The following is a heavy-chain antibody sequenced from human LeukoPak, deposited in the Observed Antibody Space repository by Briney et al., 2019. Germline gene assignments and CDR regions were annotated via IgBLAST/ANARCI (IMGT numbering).Heavy chain of an antibody. CDR1: RFTFDDYA. CDR3: AKSTYGSGSYYFPYYGMDV. V-gene: IGHV3-9*01. J-gene: IGHJ6*02. Sequence: PGRSLRLSCAASRFTFDDYAMHWVRHAPGKGLEWVSGISRNSGSIGYADSVKGRFTISRDNAKNSLYLQMNSLRAEDTALHYCAKSTYGSGSYYFPYYGMDVWGQGTTVTVSS. CDR2: ISRNSGSI. D-gene: IGHD3-10*01.